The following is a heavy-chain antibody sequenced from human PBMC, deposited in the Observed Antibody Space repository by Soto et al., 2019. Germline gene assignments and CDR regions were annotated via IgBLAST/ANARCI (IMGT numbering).Heavy chain of an antibody. CDR1: GDSVSSNSAA. CDR3: VREGSWGKFDY. V-gene: IGHV6-1*01. D-gene: IGHD3-16*01. Sequence: SQTLSLTCAISGDSVSSNSAAWNWFRQSPSRGLEWLGRTYYRSKWDNDYAVSVKSRITINPDTDKNQFSLQLNSVAPEDTAVYYCVREGSWGKFDYWGQGTQVTVPS. CDR2: TYYRSKWDN. J-gene: IGHJ4*02.